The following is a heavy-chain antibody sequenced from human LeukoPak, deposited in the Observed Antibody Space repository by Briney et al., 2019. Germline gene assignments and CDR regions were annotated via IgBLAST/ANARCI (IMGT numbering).Heavy chain of an antibody. CDR2: IASDGSHT. D-gene: IGHD2-21*01. J-gene: IGHJ3*02. Sequence: GGSLRLSCAASGFTFSTYFMHWVRQAPGKGLEWVADIASDGSHTFYVESVKGRFTISRDNSKNTLYLQRNSLRAEDTAVYFCGRERQDTILHSGAFDIWGQGTMVTVSS. CDR1: GFTFSTYF. CDR3: GRERQDTILHSGAFDI. V-gene: IGHV3-30-3*01.